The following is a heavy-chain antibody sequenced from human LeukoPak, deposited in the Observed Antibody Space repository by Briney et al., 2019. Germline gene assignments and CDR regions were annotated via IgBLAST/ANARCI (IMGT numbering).Heavy chain of an antibody. J-gene: IGHJ4*02. D-gene: IGHD1-26*01. CDR1: GYTLTELS. CDR3: ATLSGVSGSYQFDY. Sequence: ASVKVSCKVSGYTLTELSMHWVRQAPGKGLEWMGGLDPEDGETIYAQKFQGRVTMTEDTSTDTAYMELSSLRSEDTAVYYCATLSGVSGSYQFDYWGQGTLVTVSS. V-gene: IGHV1-24*01. CDR2: LDPEDGET.